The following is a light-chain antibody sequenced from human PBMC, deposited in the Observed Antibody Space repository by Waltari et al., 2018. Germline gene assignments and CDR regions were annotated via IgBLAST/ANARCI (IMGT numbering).Light chain of an antibody. Sequence: QSALTQPASVSGSPGQSITISCTGTSSDVGSYNLVSWYQQHPGKAPKVMIYGVNKRPSWLSNRFSGSKSGNTASLTISGLQAEDEADYYCCSYAGSDTHVIFGGGTKLTVL. V-gene: IGLV2-23*02. CDR3: CSYAGSDTHVI. CDR1: SSDVGSYNL. J-gene: IGLJ2*01. CDR2: GVN.